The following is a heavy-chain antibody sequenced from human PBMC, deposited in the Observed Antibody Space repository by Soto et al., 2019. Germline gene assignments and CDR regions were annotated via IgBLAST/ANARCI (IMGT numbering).Heavy chain of an antibody. CDR3: ARISSGWYSHFDY. Sequence: ASVKVSCKASGYNFTGYYMHWVRQAPGQGLEWMGWINPNSGGTNYAQKFQGRVTMTRDTSISTAYMELSRLRSDDTAVYYCARISSGWYSHFDYWGQGTLVTVSS. J-gene: IGHJ4*02. D-gene: IGHD6-19*01. CDR1: GYNFTGYY. CDR2: INPNSGGT. V-gene: IGHV1-2*02.